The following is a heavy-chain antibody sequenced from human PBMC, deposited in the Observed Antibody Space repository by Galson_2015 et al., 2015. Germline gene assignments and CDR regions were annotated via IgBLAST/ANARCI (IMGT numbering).Heavy chain of an antibody. J-gene: IGHJ1*01. D-gene: IGHD3-22*01. CDR3: GRDRDPSPLYYYDTSGPFQH. Sequence: SVKVSCKASGYTFTSYYMHWVRQAPGQGLEWMGIINPSGGSTTYAQNLQGRVTMTRDTSTSTVYMELSSLRSEDTAVYYCGRDRDPSPLYYYDTSGPFQHWGQGTLVTVSP. V-gene: IGHV1-46*01. CDR1: GYTFTSYY. CDR2: INPSGGST.